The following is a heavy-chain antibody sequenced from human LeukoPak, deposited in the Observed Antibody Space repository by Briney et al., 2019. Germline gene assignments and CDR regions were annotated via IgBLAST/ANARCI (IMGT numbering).Heavy chain of an antibody. CDR2: VSYSGST. CDR1: GGAISSYD. V-gene: IGHV4-59*01. D-gene: IGHD3-10*01. J-gene: IGHJ6*02. CDR3: ARVPRGDYYYGMDV. Sequence: PSETLSLTCTVSGGAISSYDWSWIRQPPGKGLDLIGHVSYSGSTNYNPSLKSRVTISVDTSKNQFSLKLTSVTAADTAMYYCARVPRGDYYYGMDVWGQGTTVTVSS.